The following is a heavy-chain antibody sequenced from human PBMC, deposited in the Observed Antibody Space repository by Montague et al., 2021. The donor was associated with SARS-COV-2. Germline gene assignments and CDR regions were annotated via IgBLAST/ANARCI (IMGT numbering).Heavy chain of an antibody. Sequence: SETLSLTCAVSGGSTSSSNWWSWVRQPPGKGLEWIGEIYHSGSTNNNPSLKSRVTISVDKSKNQFSLKLSSVTAADTAVYYCASRGAVAGKVYFQHWGQGTLVTVSS. CDR1: GGSTSSSNW. J-gene: IGHJ1*01. D-gene: IGHD6-19*01. V-gene: IGHV4-4*02. CDR3: ASRGAVAGKVYFQH. CDR2: IYHSGST.